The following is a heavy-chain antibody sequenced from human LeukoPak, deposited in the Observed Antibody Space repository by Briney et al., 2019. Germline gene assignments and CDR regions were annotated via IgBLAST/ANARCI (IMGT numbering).Heavy chain of an antibody. J-gene: IGHJ4*02. CDR2: IIPIFGTA. Sequence: ASVTVSCKASGGTFSSYAISWVRQAPGQGLEWMGGIIPIFGTANYAQKFQGRVTITADESTSTAYMELSSLRSEDTAVYYCASTYYDSSGYYRLYFDYWGQGTLVTVSS. CDR3: ASTYYDSSGYYRLYFDY. D-gene: IGHD3-22*01. V-gene: IGHV1-69*13. CDR1: GGTFSSYA.